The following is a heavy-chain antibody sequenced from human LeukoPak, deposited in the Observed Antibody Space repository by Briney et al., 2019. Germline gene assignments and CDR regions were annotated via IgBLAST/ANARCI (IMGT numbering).Heavy chain of an antibody. CDR1: GFTFSSYS. V-gene: IGHV3-21*01. D-gene: IGHD6-19*01. Sequence: RPGGSLRLSCAASGFTFSSYSMNWVRQAPGKGLEWVSSISSSSSYIYYADSVKGRFTISRDNAKNSLYLQMNGLRAEDTAVYYCARDYSSGWYYFDYWGQGTLVTVSS. CDR2: ISSSSSYI. J-gene: IGHJ4*02. CDR3: ARDYSSGWYYFDY.